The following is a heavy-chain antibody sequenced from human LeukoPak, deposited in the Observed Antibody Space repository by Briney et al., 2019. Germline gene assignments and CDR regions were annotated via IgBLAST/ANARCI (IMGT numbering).Heavy chain of an antibody. V-gene: IGHV3-74*01. Sequence: GGSLRLSCAASGFTFSSYWMHWVRQAPGKGLVWVSRIKTDGTSTSYADSVKGRFTISRDNAKSTLYLQMNSLRAEDTAVYYCARDLGYCSGTSCLGLDYWGQGTLVSVSS. J-gene: IGHJ4*02. D-gene: IGHD2-2*01. CDR1: GFTFSSYW. CDR3: ARDLGYCSGTSCLGLDY. CDR2: IKTDGTST.